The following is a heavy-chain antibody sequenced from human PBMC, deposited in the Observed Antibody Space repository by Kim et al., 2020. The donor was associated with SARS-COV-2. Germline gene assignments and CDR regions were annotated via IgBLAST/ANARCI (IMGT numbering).Heavy chain of an antibody. CDR2: GKA. D-gene: IGHD4-4*01. J-gene: IGHJ5*02. Sequence: GKAKYSQEFQGRHTITRATSASTAYMELSSLRSEDTAVYYCARAPVTGFDPWGQGTLVTVSS. CDR3: ARAPVTGFDP. V-gene: IGHV1-3*01.